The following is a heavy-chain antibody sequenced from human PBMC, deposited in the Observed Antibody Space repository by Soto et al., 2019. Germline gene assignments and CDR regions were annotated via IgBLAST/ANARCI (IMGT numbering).Heavy chain of an antibody. CDR1: GFTFTDYA. CDR2: ISYDGGKK. J-gene: IGHJ6*02. Sequence: QVQLVESGGGVVQPGRSLRLSCAASGFTFTDYAMHWVRQAPGKGLEWVAVISYDGGKKYYADSVKGRFTISRDNSKNTVYPQMNSLRVEDTAVYYCARDTYLDSSGPSYYYYYGIDVWGQGTTVTVSS. CDR3: ARDTYLDSSGPSYYYYYGIDV. V-gene: IGHV3-30-3*01. D-gene: IGHD3-22*01.